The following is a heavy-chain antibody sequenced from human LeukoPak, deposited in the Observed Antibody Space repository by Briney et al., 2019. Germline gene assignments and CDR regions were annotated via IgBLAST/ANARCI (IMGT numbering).Heavy chain of an antibody. Sequence: ASVKVSCKASGYTFTSYGISWVRQAPGQGLEWMGWISAYNGNTNYAQKLQGRVTMTTDTSTSTAYMELRSLRSDDTAVYYCARDLGASYDILTGYYEDDYWGQGTLVTVSS. CDR3: ARDLGASYDILTGYYEDDY. J-gene: IGHJ4*02. CDR2: ISAYNGNT. CDR1: GYTFTSYG. D-gene: IGHD3-9*01. V-gene: IGHV1-18*01.